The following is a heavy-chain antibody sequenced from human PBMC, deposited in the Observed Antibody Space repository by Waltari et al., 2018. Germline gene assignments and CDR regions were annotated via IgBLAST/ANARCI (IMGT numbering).Heavy chain of an antibody. D-gene: IGHD2-2*01. J-gene: IGHJ6*03. Sequence: QVQLQESGPGLVKPSETLSLTCTVSGGSISSYYWSWIRQPAGQGLEWIGRIYTSGSTNYNPSLKSRVTMSVDTSKKQVSLKLSSVTAADTAVYYCARGSEYCRSTSCDGNYYMDVWGKGTTVTVSS. CDR3: ARGSEYCRSTSCDGNYYMDV. CDR1: GGSISSYY. V-gene: IGHV4-4*07. CDR2: IYTSGST.